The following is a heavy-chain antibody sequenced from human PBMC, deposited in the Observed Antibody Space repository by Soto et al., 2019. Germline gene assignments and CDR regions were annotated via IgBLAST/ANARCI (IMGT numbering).Heavy chain of an antibody. CDR2: ISYDGSNK. Sequence: GGSLRLSCAASGFTFSSYAMHWVRQAPGKGLEWVAVISYDGSNKYYADSVKGRFTISRDNSKNTLYLQMSSLRAEDTAVYYCARAAGEQLVPAYYYYGMDVWGQGITVTVSS. D-gene: IGHD6-6*01. CDR3: ARAAGEQLVPAYYYYGMDV. V-gene: IGHV3-30-3*01. CDR1: GFTFSSYA. J-gene: IGHJ6*02.